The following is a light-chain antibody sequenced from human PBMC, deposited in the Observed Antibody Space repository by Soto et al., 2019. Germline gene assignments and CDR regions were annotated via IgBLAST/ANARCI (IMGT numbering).Light chain of an antibody. CDR3: QQYDSYPWT. Sequence: DIQMTQSPSSLFASVGDRVTITCRASQSISSWLAWYQQKPGKAPKLLIYKASSLESGVPSRFSGSVSGTEFTLTISSLQPDDFATYYCQQYDSYPWTFGQGTKVDIK. V-gene: IGKV1-5*03. CDR1: QSISSW. J-gene: IGKJ1*01. CDR2: KAS.